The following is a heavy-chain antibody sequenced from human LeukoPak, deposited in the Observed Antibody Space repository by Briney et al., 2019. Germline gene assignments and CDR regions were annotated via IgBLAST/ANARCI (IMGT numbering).Heavy chain of an antibody. J-gene: IGHJ4*02. CDR3: ARGYSGYDPTYFDY. D-gene: IGHD5-12*01. CDR2: MYYSGST. Sequence: SETLSLTCTVSGGSISGYYWSWIRQPPGKGLEWIGYMYYSGSTKYNPSLKSRVTISVDTSKNQFSLRLSSVTAADTAVYYCARGYSGYDPTYFDYWGQGTLVTVSS. V-gene: IGHV4-59*01. CDR1: GGSISGYY.